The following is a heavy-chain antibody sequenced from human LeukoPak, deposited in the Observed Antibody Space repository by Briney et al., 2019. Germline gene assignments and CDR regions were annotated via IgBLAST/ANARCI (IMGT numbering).Heavy chain of an antibody. Sequence: NPSETLSLTCAVSGGSISSSNWWSWVRQPPGKGLEWIGEIYHSGSTSYNPSLKSRVTISLDKSKNQFSLNLSSVTAADTAVYYCARASHWNQLHYFDYWGQGTLVTVSS. J-gene: IGHJ4*02. D-gene: IGHD1-1*01. CDR2: IYHSGST. V-gene: IGHV4-4*02. CDR1: GGSISSSNW. CDR3: ARASHWNQLHYFDY.